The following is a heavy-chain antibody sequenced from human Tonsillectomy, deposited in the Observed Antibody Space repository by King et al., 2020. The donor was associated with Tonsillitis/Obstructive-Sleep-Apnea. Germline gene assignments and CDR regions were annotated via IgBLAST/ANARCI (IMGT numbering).Heavy chain of an antibody. CDR2: ISPYNGNT. CDR1: GYTFTNYG. CDR3: ARSAYSNYVRYFDC. J-gene: IGHJ4*02. Sequence: QLVQSGAEVKKPGASVKVSCKASGYTFTNYGINWVRQAPGQGLEWMGWISPYNGNTNYAQKLQGRVTMTTDTSTITAYMELRSLRSDDTAVYYCARSAYSNYVRYFDCWGQGTLVAVSS. D-gene: IGHD4-11*01. V-gene: IGHV1-18*01.